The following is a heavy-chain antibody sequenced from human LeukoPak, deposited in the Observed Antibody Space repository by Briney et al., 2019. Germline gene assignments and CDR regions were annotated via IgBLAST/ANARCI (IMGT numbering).Heavy chain of an antibody. V-gene: IGHV3-7*01. J-gene: IGHJ6*03. CDR3: ARGARTYYDFWSGYYLGYYYYYMDV. CDR1: GFTLSSYW. Sequence: PGGSLRLSCAASGFTLSSYWMSWVRQAPGKGLEWVANIKQDGSEKYYVDSVKGRFTISRDNGKNSLYLQMNSLRAEDTAVYYCARGARTYYDFWSGYYLGYYYYYMDVWGKGTTVTVSS. D-gene: IGHD3-3*01. CDR2: IKQDGSEK.